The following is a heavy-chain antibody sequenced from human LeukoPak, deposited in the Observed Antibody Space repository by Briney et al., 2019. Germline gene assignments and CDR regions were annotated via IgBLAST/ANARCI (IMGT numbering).Heavy chain of an antibody. J-gene: IGHJ5*02. V-gene: IGHV3-21*01. CDR3: ARDFRIYYGSGSYGSRFDP. CDR2: ISSSGVYI. Sequence: GGSLRLSCAASGFTFNDYGMNWVRQAPGKGLEWVSSISSSGVYIYYADSLKGRFTISRDNAKNSLYLQMNSLRAEDTAIYFCARDFRIYYGSGSYGSRFDPWGQGALVTVSS. D-gene: IGHD3-10*01. CDR1: GFTFNDYG.